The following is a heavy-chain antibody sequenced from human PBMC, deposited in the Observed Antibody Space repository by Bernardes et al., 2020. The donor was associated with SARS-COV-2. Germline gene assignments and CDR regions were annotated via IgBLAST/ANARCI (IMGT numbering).Heavy chain of an antibody. CDR2: MNHRGSI. V-gene: IGHV4-34*01. CDR1: GGSFSGYF. D-gene: IGHD3-22*01. Sequence: SETLSLTCAVYGGSFSGYFWTWIRQPPGKGLEWIGEMNHRGSINYNSSLKSRVTISVDRSKNQLSLKLSPVTVADTAVYYCARGARISMIVVVMPQAAFDIWGQGTMVTVSS. J-gene: IGHJ3*02. CDR3: ARGARISMIVVVMPQAAFDI.